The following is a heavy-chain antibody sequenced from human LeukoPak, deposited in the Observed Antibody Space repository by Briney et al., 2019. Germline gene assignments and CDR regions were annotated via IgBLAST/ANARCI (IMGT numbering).Heavy chain of an antibody. CDR1: GFTFSSYS. J-gene: IGHJ3*02. CDR2: ISSSSSSI. CDR3: ARTAGYSSIVFDI. V-gene: IGHV3-21*01. D-gene: IGHD2-2*01. Sequence: GGSLRLSCAASGFTFSSYSMNWVRQAPGKGLEWVSSISSSSSSIYYADSVKGRFTISRDNAKNSLYLQMNSLRAEDTAVYNCARTAGYSSIVFDIWGQGTMVTVSS.